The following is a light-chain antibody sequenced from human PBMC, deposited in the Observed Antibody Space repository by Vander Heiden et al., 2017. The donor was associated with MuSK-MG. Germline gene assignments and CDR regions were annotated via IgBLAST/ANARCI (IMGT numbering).Light chain of an antibody. Sequence: SHELTQPPSVSVSPGQTATITCSGNALSKQFASWYHQKPGQAPVLVMFKDIERPSGIPERFSGSDSGTTVTLTISGVQAEDEGDYFCLSADTGGTSAVFRGGTTLTVL. V-gene: IGLV3-25*03. CDR2: KDI. CDR3: LSADTGGTSAV. CDR1: ALSKQF. J-gene: IGLJ2*01.